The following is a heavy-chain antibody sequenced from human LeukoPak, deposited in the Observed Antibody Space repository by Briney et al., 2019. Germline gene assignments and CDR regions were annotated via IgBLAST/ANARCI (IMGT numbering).Heavy chain of an antibody. CDR1: GFSISNYG. CDR2: ISSGSTYI. Sequence: GGSLRLSCAASGFSISNYGINWVRQAPGQGPEWVSGISSGSTYIYYADSVKGRFTISRDNAKNSADLEMNSLRAEDTAVYYCASVPGETKKRAIDYWGQGTLVTVSS. J-gene: IGHJ4*02. V-gene: IGHV3-21*01. CDR3: ASVPGETKKRAIDY. D-gene: IGHD3-10*01.